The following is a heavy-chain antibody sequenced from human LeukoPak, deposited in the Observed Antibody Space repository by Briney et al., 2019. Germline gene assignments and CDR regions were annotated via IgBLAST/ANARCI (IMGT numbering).Heavy chain of an antibody. CDR1: GYTFTSYG. CDR3: ARDSPEKQQLPTVVVD. V-gene: IGHV1-18*01. J-gene: IGHJ4*02. CDR2: ISAYNGNT. Sequence: GASVKVSCKASGYTFTSYGISWVRQAPGQGLEWMGWISAYNGNTNYAQKLQGRVTMTTDTSTSTAYMELGSLRSDDTAVYYCARDSPEKQQLPTVVVDWGQGTLVTVSS. D-gene: IGHD6-13*01.